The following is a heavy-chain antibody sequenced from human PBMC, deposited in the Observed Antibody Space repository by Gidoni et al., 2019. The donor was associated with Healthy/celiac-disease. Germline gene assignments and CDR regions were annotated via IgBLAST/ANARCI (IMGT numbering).Heavy chain of an antibody. J-gene: IGHJ6*02. Sequence: QVQRVQSGAEVKKPGASVKVSCTASGYTFTGYDMHWVGQAPGQGLEWMGWIIPNSGGTNYAQKFQGRVTMTRDTSISTAYMELSRLRSDDTAVYYCARDRSRITIFGVVIIPFRDGMDVWGQGTTVTVSS. D-gene: IGHD3-3*01. CDR2: IIPNSGGT. CDR3: ARDRSRITIFGVVIIPFRDGMDV. CDR1: GYTFTGYD. V-gene: IGHV1-2*02.